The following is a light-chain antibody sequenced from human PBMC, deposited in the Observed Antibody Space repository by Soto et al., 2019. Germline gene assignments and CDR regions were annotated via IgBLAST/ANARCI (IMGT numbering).Light chain of an antibody. CDR1: QSVSKS. J-gene: IGKJ2*01. V-gene: IGKV1-39*01. CDR3: PQTFSVPYT. Sequence: DIQMTQSPSPLSAAVGDRVTITCRASQSVSKSLNWYQQKPGQAPRLLIYTTSTLQSGVPSRFRGGVSGTEYTLTISGLLPEDFATYYCPQTFSVPYTFGQGTHLDVK. CDR2: TTS.